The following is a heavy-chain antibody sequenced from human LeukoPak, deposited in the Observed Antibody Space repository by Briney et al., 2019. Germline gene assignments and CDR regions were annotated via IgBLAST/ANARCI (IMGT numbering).Heavy chain of an antibody. V-gene: IGHV3-9*01. Sequence: GGSLRLSCAASGFTFDDYAMHWVRQAPGKGLEWVSGISWNSGSIGYADSVKGRFTISRDNAKNSLYLQMNSLRAEDTAVYYCARDLLGPFDIWGQGTMVTVSS. CDR2: ISWNSGSI. CDR1: GFTFDDYA. CDR3: ARDLLGPFDI. J-gene: IGHJ3*02. D-gene: IGHD2-15*01.